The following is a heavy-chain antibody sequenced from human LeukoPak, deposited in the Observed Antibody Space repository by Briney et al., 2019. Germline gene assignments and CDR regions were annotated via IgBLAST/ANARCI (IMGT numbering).Heavy chain of an antibody. D-gene: IGHD4-23*01. CDR3: AKGEAMTTVVPIDY. V-gene: IGHV3-23*01. Sequence: GGSLRLSCAASGFTFSSYAMSWVRQAPGKALEWVSAINTGGGGTYYADSVKGRFTISRDNSKNTLSLQMNSLRAEDTAVYYCAKGEAMTTVVPIDYWGQGTLVTVSS. CDR2: INTGGGGT. CDR1: GFTFSSYA. J-gene: IGHJ4*02.